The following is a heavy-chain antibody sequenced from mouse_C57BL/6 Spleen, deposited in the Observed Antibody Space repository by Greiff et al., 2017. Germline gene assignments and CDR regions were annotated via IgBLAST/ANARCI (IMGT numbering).Heavy chain of an antibody. CDR1: GFTFSDYY. Sequence: EVQLVESEGGLVQPGSSMTLSCTASGFTFSDYYMAWVRQVPEKGLEWVANINYDGSSTYYLDSLKSRFIISRDNAKNILYLQMSRLKSEDTATYNCARAHYYYGSSGYFDVWGTGTTGTVSS. J-gene: IGHJ1*03. CDR3: ARAHYYYGSSGYFDV. V-gene: IGHV5-16*01. CDR2: INYDGSST. D-gene: IGHD1-1*01.